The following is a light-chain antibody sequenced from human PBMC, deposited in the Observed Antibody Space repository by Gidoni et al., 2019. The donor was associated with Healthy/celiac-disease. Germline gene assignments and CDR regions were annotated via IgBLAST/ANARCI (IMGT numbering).Light chain of an antibody. CDR2: DAS. J-gene: IGKJ4*01. Sequence: DIQMTQSPSSLSASVGDRVTITCQASQDISNYLNWYQQKPGKAPKLLIYDASNLETGVPSRFSGRGSGTDFTFTISSLQPGDIATYYCQQYENLPRTFGGGTKVESK. V-gene: IGKV1-33*01. CDR1: QDISNY. CDR3: QQYENLPRT.